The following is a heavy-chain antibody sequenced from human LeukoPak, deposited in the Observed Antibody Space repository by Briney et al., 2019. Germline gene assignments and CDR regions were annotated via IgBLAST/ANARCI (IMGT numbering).Heavy chain of an antibody. CDR1: GGSFSGYY. CDR3: AREGIAATLDY. CDR2: INHSGST. V-gene: IGHV4-34*01. J-gene: IGHJ4*02. D-gene: IGHD6-13*01. Sequence: SETLSLTCAVYGGSFSGYYWSWIRQPPGKGLEWIGEINHSGSTNCNPSLKSRVTISVDTSKNQFSLKLSSVTAADTAVYYCAREGIAATLDYWGQGTLVTVSS.